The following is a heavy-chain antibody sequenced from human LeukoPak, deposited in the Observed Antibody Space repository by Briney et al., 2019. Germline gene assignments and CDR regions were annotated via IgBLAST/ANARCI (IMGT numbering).Heavy chain of an antibody. CDR1: GFTFTRSA. Sequence: SVKVSCTASGFTFTRSAVQWVRQARGQRLEWIGWIVVGSGNTNYAQKSQERVTITRDMSTSTAYMELSSLRSEDTAVYYCAALEMATTSRAWGQGTLVTVSS. D-gene: IGHD5-24*01. J-gene: IGHJ5*02. V-gene: IGHV1-58*01. CDR3: AALEMATTSRA. CDR2: IVVGSGNT.